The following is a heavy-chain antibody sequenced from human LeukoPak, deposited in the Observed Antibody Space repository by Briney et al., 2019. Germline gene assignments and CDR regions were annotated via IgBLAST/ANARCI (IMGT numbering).Heavy chain of an antibody. D-gene: IGHD2-21*02. CDR3: ARMGDHDAFDI. V-gene: IGHV3-21*01. J-gene: IGHJ3*02. CDR2: ISSSSSYI. Sequence: GGSLRLSCAASGFTFSSYSMNWVRQAPGKGLEWVSSISSSSSYIYYADSVKGRFTISRDNAKNSLYLQMNSLRAEDTAVYYCARMGDHDAFDIWGQGTMVTVSS. CDR1: GFTFSSYS.